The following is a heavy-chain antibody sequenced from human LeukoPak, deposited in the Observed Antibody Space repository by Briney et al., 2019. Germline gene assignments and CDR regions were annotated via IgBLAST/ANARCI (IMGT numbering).Heavy chain of an antibody. J-gene: IGHJ4*02. V-gene: IGHV3-48*03. D-gene: IGHD5-12*01. CDR2: ISSSGSTI. CDR3: ARAGGYASSWAY. Sequence: GGSLRLSCAASGFTFSSYEMNWVRQAPGKGLEWVSYISSSGSTIYYADSVKGRFTISRDNAKNSLDLQMNSLRGEDTAVYYFARAGGYASSWAYWGQETLVTVSS. CDR1: GFTFSSYE.